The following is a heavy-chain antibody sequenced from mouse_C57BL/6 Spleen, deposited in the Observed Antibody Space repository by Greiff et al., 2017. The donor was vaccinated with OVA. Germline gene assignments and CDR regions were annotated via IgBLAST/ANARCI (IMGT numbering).Heavy chain of an antibody. V-gene: IGHV1-80*01. D-gene: IGHD1-2*01. CDR1: GYAFSSYW. CDR2: IYPGDGDT. Sequence: VQLVESGAELVKPGASVKISCKASGYAFSSYWMNWVKQRPGKGLEWIGQIYPGDGDTNYNGKFKGKATMTADKSSSTAYMQLSSLTSEDSAVYFCARDTTAYYFDYWGQGTTLTVSS. J-gene: IGHJ2*01. CDR3: ARDTTAYYFDY.